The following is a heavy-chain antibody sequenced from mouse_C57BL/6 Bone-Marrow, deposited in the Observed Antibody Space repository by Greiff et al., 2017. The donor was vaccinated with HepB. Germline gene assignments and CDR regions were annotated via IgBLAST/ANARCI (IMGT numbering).Heavy chain of an antibody. J-gene: IGHJ2*01. CDR2: IYPGDGDT. V-gene: IGHV1-82*01. CDR3: AVYGNYDY. Sequence: ESGPELVKPGASVKISCKASGYAFSSSWMNWVKQRPGKGLEWIGRIYPGDGDTNSNGKFKGKATLTADKSSSTAYMQLSSLTSEDSAVYFCAVYGNYDYWGQGTTLTVSS. CDR1: GYAFSSSW. D-gene: IGHD2-1*01.